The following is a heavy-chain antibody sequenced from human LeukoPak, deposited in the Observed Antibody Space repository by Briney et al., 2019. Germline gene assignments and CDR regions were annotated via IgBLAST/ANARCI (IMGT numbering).Heavy chain of an antibody. CDR2: ISAYNGNT. J-gene: IGHJ4*02. CDR1: GYTFTGYY. D-gene: IGHD2-15*01. CDR3: ARELVVAAPDY. V-gene: IGHV1-18*04. Sequence: ASVKVSCKASGYTFTGYYMHWVRQAPGQGLEWTGWISAYNGNTNYAQKLQGRVTMTTDTSTSTAYMELRSLRSDDTAVYYCARELVVAAPDYWGQGTLVTVSS.